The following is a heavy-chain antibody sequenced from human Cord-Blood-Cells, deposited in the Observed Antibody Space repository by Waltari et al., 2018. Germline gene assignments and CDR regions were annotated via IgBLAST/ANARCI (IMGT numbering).Heavy chain of an antibody. J-gene: IGHJ6*02. D-gene: IGHD4-17*01. CDR1: GYTFTSYA. Sequence: QVLLVQSGAEVKKPGASVKGSCKASGYTFTSYAMHWVRQAPGQRLEWMGWINAGNGNTKYSQKFQGRVTITRDTSASTAYMELSSLRSEDTAVYYCARGYGDYYYYYGMDVWGQGTTVTVSS. V-gene: IGHV1-3*01. CDR2: INAGNGNT. CDR3: ARGYGDYYYYYGMDV.